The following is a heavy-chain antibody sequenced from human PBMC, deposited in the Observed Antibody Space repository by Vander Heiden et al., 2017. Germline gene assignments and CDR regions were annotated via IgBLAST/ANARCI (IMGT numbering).Heavy chain of an antibody. D-gene: IGHD3-10*01. Sequence: EVQLVESGGGLVKPGGSLRLSCTASEFICSSAWRSWVGQDPGKGLEWVGRIKSKADGGTADYAAPVKDRFTIFRDDSKNTLYLQMNSLKTDDTAFYYCTRPYGADHYFDYWGQGALVTVSS. CDR1: EFICSSAW. CDR3: TRPYGADHYFDY. V-gene: IGHV3-15*01. CDR2: IKSKADGGTA. J-gene: IGHJ4*02.